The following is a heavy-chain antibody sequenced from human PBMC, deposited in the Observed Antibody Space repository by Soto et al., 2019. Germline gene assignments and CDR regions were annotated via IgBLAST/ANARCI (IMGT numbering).Heavy chain of an antibody. V-gene: IGHV3-7*05. CDR2: IKQDGSEK. D-gene: IGHD3-10*01. Sequence: EVQLVESGGGLVQPGGSLRLSCAASGFTFSSYWMSWVLQAPGKGLEWVANIKQDGSEKYYVDSVKGRFTISRDNAKNSLYLQMNSLRADDTAVYYCARKLGVREYTWFDPWGQGTVVTVSS. CDR3: ARKLGVREYTWFDP. J-gene: IGHJ5*02. CDR1: GFTFSSYW.